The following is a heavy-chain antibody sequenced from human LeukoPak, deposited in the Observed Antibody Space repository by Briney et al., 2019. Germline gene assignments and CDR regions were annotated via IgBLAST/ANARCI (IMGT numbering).Heavy chain of an antibody. CDR3: ARSVMATGDY. CDR1: GGSFSGYY. V-gene: IGHV4-34*01. CDR2: INHSVST. D-gene: IGHD5-24*01. J-gene: IGHJ4*02. Sequence: PSETLSLTCAVYGGSFSGYYWSWIRQPPGKGLEWIGEINHSVSTNYNPSLKSRVTISVDTSKTQFSLTLSSVTAADTAVYYCARSVMATGDYWGQGTLVTVSS.